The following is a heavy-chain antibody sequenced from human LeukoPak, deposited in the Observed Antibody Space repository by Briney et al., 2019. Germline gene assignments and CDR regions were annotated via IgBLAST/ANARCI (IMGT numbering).Heavy chain of an antibody. CDR3: AKDPRIRDIVVVTAISVDWYFDL. V-gene: IGHV3-11*04. J-gene: IGHJ2*01. CDR1: GFTFSDYY. D-gene: IGHD2-21*02. Sequence: GGSLRLSCAASGFTFSDYYMSWIRQAPGKGLEWVSYISSSGSTIYYADSVKGRFTISRDNSKNTLYLQMNSLRAEDTAVYYCAKDPRIRDIVVVTAISVDWYFDLWGRGTLVTVSS. CDR2: ISSSGSTI.